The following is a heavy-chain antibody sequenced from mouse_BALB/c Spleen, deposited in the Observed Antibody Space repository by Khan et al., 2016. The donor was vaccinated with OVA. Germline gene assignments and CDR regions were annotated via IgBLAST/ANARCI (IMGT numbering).Heavy chain of an antibody. Sequence: VQLQESGPGLVKPSQSLSLTCSVTGYSITSGYYWNWIRQFPGNKLEWMGYISYDGNNDYNPSLKNRISITRDTSQNQFFLQLNSVTTEDTATYYCARNGDGSGNPACFAYWGQGTLVTVSA. CDR2: ISYDGNN. V-gene: IGHV3-6*02. CDR3: ARNGDGSGNPACFAY. J-gene: IGHJ3*01. CDR1: GYSITSGYY. D-gene: IGHD1-1*01.